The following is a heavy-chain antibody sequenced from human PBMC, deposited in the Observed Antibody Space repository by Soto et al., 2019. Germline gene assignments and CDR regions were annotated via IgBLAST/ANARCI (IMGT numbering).Heavy chain of an antibody. Sequence: QVHLVQSGAEVKKPGASVKVACRASGYIFSTFGISWVRQAPGQGLEWMGWISAYNGNTNYAQKVQGRVTMTAETSTNTAYMDLRSLRSDDTAIYYCARDLDPAYDVSGSQMSHCGQGTLVTVSP. V-gene: IGHV1-18*01. CDR3: ARDLDPAYDVSGSQMSH. CDR1: GYIFSTFG. D-gene: IGHD3-10*01. CDR2: ISAYNGNT. J-gene: IGHJ4*02.